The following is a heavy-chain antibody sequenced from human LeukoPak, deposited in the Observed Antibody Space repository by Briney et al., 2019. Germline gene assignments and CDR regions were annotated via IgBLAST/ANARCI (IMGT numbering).Heavy chain of an antibody. CDR3: ARVSYDFWSGYRVYYMDV. CDR2: ISSSSSTI. Sequence: GGSLRLSCAASGFTFSSYSMNWVRQAPGKGLEWVSYISSSSSTIYYADSVKGRFTISRDNAKNSLYLQMNSLRAEDTAVYYCARVSYDFWSGYRVYYMDVWGKGTTVTVSS. D-gene: IGHD3-3*01. V-gene: IGHV3-48*01. CDR1: GFTFSSYS. J-gene: IGHJ6*03.